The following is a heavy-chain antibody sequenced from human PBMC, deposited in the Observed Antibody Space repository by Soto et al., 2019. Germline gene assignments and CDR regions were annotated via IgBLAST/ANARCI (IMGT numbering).Heavy chain of an antibody. V-gene: IGHV1-18*01. CDR1: GYTFTSYG. J-gene: IGHJ5*02. D-gene: IGHD3-3*01. CDR3: ARVPRWQDDFLDNGFDP. Sequence: QVQLVQSGAEVKKPGASVKVSCKASGYTFTSYGISWVRQAPGQGLEWMGWISAYNGNTNYAQKLQGRVTMTTDTSPSTAYMELRSLRSDDTAVYYCARVPRWQDDFLDNGFDPWGQGTLVTVSS. CDR2: ISAYNGNT.